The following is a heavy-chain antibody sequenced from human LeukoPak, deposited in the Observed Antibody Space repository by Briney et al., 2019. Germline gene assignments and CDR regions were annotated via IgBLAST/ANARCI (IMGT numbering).Heavy chain of an antibody. CDR3: TRPGIAAAGIRDY. D-gene: IGHD6-13*01. CDR2: IRSKANSYAT. Sequence: GGSLKLSCAASGFTFSGFAMHWVRQASGKGLEWVGRIRSKANSYATAYAASVKGRFTISRDDSKNTAYLQMNSLKTEDTAVYYCTRPGIAAAGIRDYWGQGTLVTVSS. J-gene: IGHJ4*02. V-gene: IGHV3-73*01. CDR1: GFTFSGFA.